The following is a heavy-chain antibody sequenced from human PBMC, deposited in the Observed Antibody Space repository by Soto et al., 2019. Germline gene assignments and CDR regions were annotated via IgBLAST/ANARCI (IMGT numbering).Heavy chain of an antibody. D-gene: IGHD3-10*01. Sequence: HVNLMESGGGVVQPGGSLRLSCAASGFSFSGNSMHWVRQAPGKGLEWVALISKDGKNEYYTESVRGRFTISRDNSRNTMYLQMRNLRREDTAVFFCASGVIRGLGRDYWGQGTLVTVSS. J-gene: IGHJ4*02. V-gene: IGHV3-30*04. CDR3: ASGVIRGLGRDY. CDR1: GFSFSGNS. CDR2: ISKDGKNE.